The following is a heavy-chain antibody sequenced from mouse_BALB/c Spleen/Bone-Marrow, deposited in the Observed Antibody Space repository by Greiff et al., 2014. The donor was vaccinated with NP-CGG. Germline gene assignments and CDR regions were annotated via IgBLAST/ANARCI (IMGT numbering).Heavy chain of an antibody. CDR2: IRNKANGYTT. CDR1: GFTFTDYY. CDR3: ARVTTAWFAY. V-gene: IGHV7-3*02. D-gene: IGHD1-1*01. J-gene: IGHJ3*01. Sequence: DVKLVESGGGLVQPGGSLRLSCATSGFTFTDYYMSWVRQPPGKALEWLGFIRNKANGYTTEYSASVKGRFTISRDYSQSILYLQMNTLRAEDSATYYCARVTTAWFAYWGQGTLVTVSA.